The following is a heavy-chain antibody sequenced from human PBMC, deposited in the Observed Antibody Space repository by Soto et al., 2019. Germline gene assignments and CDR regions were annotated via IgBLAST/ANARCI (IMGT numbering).Heavy chain of an antibody. J-gene: IGHJ6*02. CDR2: IIPFFSTP. D-gene: IGHD2-21*01. CDR1: GGAFNSFA. V-gene: IGHV1-69*12. Sequence: QVQLVQSGAEVKKPGSSVKVSCKASGGAFNSFAITWVRQAPGQGLEWMGAIIPFFSTPNYAQRLQGRITTTAHESTSTAYMELTSLRSEDTAIYFCARDRVMRGNSYDYGMDVWGQGTTVTVSS. CDR3: ARDRVMRGNSYDYGMDV.